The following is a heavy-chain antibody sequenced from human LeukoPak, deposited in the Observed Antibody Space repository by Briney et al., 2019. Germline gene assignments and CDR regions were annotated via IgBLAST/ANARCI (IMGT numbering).Heavy chain of an antibody. J-gene: IGHJ2*01. V-gene: IGHV3-74*01. CDR1: GFTFDDYA. Sequence: PGGSLRLSCAASGFTFDDYAMHWVRQAPGKGVVWVSYINSDGSSTSYADSVKGRFTISRDNAKSTLYLQMNSLRAEDTAVYYCARSRRLYWYFDLWGRGTLVTVSS. CDR3: ARSRRLYWYFDL. D-gene: IGHD4-17*01. CDR2: INSDGSST.